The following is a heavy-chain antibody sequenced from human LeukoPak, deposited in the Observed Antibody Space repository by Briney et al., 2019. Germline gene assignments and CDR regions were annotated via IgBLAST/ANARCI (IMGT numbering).Heavy chain of an antibody. CDR3: ARRLWDSQYQLLAFDI. V-gene: IGHV5-51*01. CDR1: GYSFTSYW. D-gene: IGHD2-2*01. CDR2: IYPGDSDT. Sequence: GESLKISCKGSGYSFTSYWIGWVRQMPGKGLEWMGIIYPGDSDTRYSPSFQGQVTISADKSISTAYLQWSSLKASDTAMHYCARRLWDSQYQLLAFDIWGQGTMVTVSS. J-gene: IGHJ3*02.